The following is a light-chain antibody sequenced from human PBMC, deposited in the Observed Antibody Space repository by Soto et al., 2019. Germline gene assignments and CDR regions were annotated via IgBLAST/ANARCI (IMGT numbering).Light chain of an antibody. V-gene: IGLV2-18*02. CDR2: EAS. CDR3: ISYTSGTSPYV. J-gene: IGLJ1*01. CDR1: STDFVSYNR. Sequence: QSALTQPPSVSGSPGQSVTISCTGTSTDFVSYNRVSWYQQPPGTAPKLIIYEASNRPSGVPGRFSGSKSGNTASLTISGLQAADEADYYCISYTSGTSPYVFGTGTKVTVL.